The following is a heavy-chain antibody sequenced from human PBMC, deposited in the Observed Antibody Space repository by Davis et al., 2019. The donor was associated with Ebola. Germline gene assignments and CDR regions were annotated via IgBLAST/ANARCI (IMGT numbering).Heavy chain of an antibody. J-gene: IGHJ3*02. D-gene: IGHD3-16*02. CDR2: INHSGST. CDR1: GGSSSGYY. CDR3: ARASIWGSYRWFRNAFDI. V-gene: IGHV4-34*01. Sequence: SETLSPTCAVYGGSSSGYYWSWIRQPPGKGLEWIGEINHSGSTNYNPSLKSRVTISVDTSKNQFSLKLSSVTAADTAVYYCARASIWGSYRWFRNAFDIWGQGTMVTVSS.